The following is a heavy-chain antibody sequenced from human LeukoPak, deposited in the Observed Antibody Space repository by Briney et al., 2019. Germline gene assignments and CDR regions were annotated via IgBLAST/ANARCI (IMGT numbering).Heavy chain of an antibody. CDR2: TRNKANSYTT. J-gene: IGHJ6*02. V-gene: IGHV3-72*01. D-gene: IGHD4-23*01. CDR1: GFTFSDHY. Sequence: GGSLRLSCAASGFTFSDHYMDWVRQAPEKGLEWVGRTRNKANSYTTEYAASVKGRFTISRDDSKNSLYLQMNSLKTEDTAVYYCARENRDYGGNSDNHPHYYYYGMDVWGQGTTVTVSS. CDR3: ARENRDYGGNSDNHPHYYYYGMDV.